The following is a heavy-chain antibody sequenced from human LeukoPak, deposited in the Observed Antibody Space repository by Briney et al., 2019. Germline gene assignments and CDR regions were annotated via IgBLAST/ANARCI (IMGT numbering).Heavy chain of an antibody. Sequence: SETLSLTCAVYGGSFSGYYWSWIRQPPGKGLEWIGEINHSGSTNYNPSLKSRATISVDTSKNQFSLKLSSVTAADTAVYYCARWYYDFWSGYYRLGYYYMDVWRKGTTVTVSS. D-gene: IGHD3-3*01. CDR3: ARWYYDFWSGYYRLGYYYMDV. CDR2: INHSGST. V-gene: IGHV4-34*01. J-gene: IGHJ6*03. CDR1: GGSFSGYY.